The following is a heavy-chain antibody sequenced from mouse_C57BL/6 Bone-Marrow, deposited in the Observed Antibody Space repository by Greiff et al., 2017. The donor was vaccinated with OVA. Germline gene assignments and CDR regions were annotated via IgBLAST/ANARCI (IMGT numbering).Heavy chain of an antibody. D-gene: IGHD2-2*01. Sequence: EVKLVESGGGLVKPGGSLKLSCAASGFTFSDYGMHWVRQAPEKGLEWVAYISSGSSTIYYADTVTGRFTISRDNAKNTLFLQMTSLRSEDTAMYYCASYGYDFDYWGQGTTLTVSS. V-gene: IGHV5-17*01. CDR1: GFTFSDYG. CDR2: ISSGSSTI. CDR3: ASYGYDFDY. J-gene: IGHJ2*01.